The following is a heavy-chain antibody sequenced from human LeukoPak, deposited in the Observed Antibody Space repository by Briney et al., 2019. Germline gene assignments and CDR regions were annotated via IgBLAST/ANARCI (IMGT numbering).Heavy chain of an antibody. Sequence: GGSLRLSCAASGFTFSSYWMNWVRQAPGKGLEWVSYIGTSSSPKYYADSVKGRFTISRDNDKNSIYLQMDSLRDEDTAVYYCARGNRGLSPDYWGQGTLVTVSS. D-gene: IGHD1-14*01. CDR1: GFTFSSYW. V-gene: IGHV3-48*02. CDR2: IGTSSSPK. J-gene: IGHJ4*02. CDR3: ARGNRGLSPDY.